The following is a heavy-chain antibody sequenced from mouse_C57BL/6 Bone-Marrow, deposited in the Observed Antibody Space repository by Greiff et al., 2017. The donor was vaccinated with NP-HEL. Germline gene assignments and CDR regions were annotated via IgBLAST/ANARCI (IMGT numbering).Heavy chain of an antibody. CDR1: GFNIKDYY. CDR2: IDPEDGET. D-gene: IGHD2-1*01. Sequence: EVQGVESGAELVKPGASVKLSCTASGFNIKDYYMHWVKQRTEQGLEWIGRIDPEDGETKYAPKFQGKATITADTSSNTAYLQLSSLTSEDTAVYYCASPYGNYGGTCYAMDYWGQGTSVTVSS. CDR3: ASPYGNYGGTCYAMDY. V-gene: IGHV14-2*01. J-gene: IGHJ4*01.